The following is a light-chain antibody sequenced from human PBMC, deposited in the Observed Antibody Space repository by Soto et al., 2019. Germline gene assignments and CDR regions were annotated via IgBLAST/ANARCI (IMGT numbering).Light chain of an antibody. J-gene: IGLJ3*02. CDR1: SSDVGIYNR. V-gene: IGLV2-18*02. CDR3: SSYTSSTTV. Sequence: QSVLTQPPSVSGSPGQSVTISCTGTSSDVGIYNRVSWYQQPPGTAPKLIIYEVSTRPSGVPDRFSGAKSANTASLTISGLQAEDEADYYCSSYTSSTTVFGGGTKLTVL. CDR2: EVS.